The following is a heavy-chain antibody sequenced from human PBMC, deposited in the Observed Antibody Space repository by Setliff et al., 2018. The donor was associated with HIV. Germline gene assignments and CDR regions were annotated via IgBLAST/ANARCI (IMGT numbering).Heavy chain of an antibody. CDR2: IFYSGTT. V-gene: IGHV4-39*07. Sequence: PSETLSLTCTVSGGSISSSSYYWGWIRQPPGKGLECIGSIFYSGTTYYNPSLKSRVTISIDTSKNQFSLKLSSVTAADTAVYYCARGSSWQYYYYYYMDVWGKGTTVTVSS. CDR1: GGSISSSSYY. D-gene: IGHD6-13*01. CDR3: ARGSSWQYYYYYYMDV. J-gene: IGHJ6*03.